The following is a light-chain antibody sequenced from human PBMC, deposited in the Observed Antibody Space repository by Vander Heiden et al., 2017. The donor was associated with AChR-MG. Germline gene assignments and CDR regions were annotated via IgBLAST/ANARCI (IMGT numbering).Light chain of an antibody. CDR2: DAS. CDR3: QQYNNWLYT. Sequence: ETVMTQSPATLSVSPGERATLSCGASQSVSSNLAWYQQKPGQAPRLLIYDASTRATDIPPRFSGSGSGTEFTLTISSLQSEDFAVYYCQQYNNWLYTFGQGTKLEIK. CDR1: QSVSSN. V-gene: IGKV3-15*01. J-gene: IGKJ2*01.